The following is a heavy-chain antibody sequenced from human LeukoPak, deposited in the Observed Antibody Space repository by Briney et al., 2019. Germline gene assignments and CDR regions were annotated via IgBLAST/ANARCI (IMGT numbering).Heavy chain of an antibody. J-gene: IGHJ5*02. Sequence: GGSLRLSCAASGFTFSSYSMNWVRQAPGKGLEWVSYISSSSSTIYYADSVKGRFTISRDNAKNSLYLQMNSLRAEDTAVYYCARQELRFLEWLFNWFDPWGQGTLVTVSS. CDR3: ARQELRFLEWLFNWFDP. CDR2: ISSSSSTI. V-gene: IGHV3-48*04. D-gene: IGHD3-3*01. CDR1: GFTFSSYS.